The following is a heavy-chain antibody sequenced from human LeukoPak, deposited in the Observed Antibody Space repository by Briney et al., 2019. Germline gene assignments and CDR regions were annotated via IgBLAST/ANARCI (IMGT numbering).Heavy chain of an antibody. V-gene: IGHV4-30-4*08. CDR3: ARARRTIFGVVIGL. D-gene: IGHD3-3*01. Sequence: PSETLSLTCTVSGGSISSGDYYWSWIRQPPGKGLEWIGYIYYRGSTYYNPSLKSRVTISVDTSKNQFSLKLSSVTAADTAVYYCARARRTIFGVVIGLWGQGTLVTVSS. CDR1: GGSISSGDYY. J-gene: IGHJ4*02. CDR2: IYYRGST.